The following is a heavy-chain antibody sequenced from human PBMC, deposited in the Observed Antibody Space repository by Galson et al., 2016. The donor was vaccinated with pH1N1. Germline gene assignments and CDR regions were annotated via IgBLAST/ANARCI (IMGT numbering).Heavy chain of an antibody. CDR3: ATEDYYTSLY. J-gene: IGHJ4*02. V-gene: IGHV3-7*01. CDR1: GFIFSDYW. Sequence: SLRLSCAASGFIFSDYWMSWVRKAPGKGLEWVAKINQDGSRKHYVDSMKGRCTISRDNAENSLSLQMNSLRVEDTALYYCATEDYYTSLYWGQGILVTVSS. D-gene: IGHD1-26*01. CDR2: INQDGSRK.